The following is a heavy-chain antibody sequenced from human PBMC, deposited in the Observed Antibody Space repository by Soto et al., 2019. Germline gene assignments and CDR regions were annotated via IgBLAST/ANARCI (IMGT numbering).Heavy chain of an antibody. CDR3: AKGGDLGAYYYYMDV. J-gene: IGHJ6*03. CDR2: ISWNSGSI. V-gene: IGHV3-9*01. D-gene: IGHD3-3*01. Sequence: GGSLRLSCAASGFTFDDYAMHWVRQAPGKGLEWVSGISWNSGSIGYADSVKGRFTISRDNAKNSLYLQMNSLRAEDTALYYCAKGGDLGAYYYYMDVWGKGTTVTVSS. CDR1: GFTFDDYA.